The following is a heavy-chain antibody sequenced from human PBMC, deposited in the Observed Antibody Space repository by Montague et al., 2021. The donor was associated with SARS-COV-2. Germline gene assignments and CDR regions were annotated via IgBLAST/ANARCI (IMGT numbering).Heavy chain of an antibody. CDR3: AKSRGIRYDSSGYYYPLDY. Sequence: SLRLSCAASGFTFSSYAMSWVRQAPGKGLEWVSVIYSGGSSTYYADSAKGRFTISRDNSMNTLYLQMNSLRAEDTAVYYCAKSRGIRYDSSGYYYPLDYWGQGTLVTVSS. V-gene: IGHV3-23*03. J-gene: IGHJ4*02. CDR1: GFTFSSYA. CDR2: IYSGGSST. D-gene: IGHD3-22*01.